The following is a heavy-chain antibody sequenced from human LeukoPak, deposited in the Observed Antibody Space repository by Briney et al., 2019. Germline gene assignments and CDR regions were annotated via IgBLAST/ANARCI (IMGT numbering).Heavy chain of an antibody. J-gene: IGHJ4*02. V-gene: IGHV1-24*01. CDR3: ATDLYQVPLFAAVR. CDR1: GYTLTELS. D-gene: IGHD6-25*01. Sequence: ASVKVSCKVSGYTLTELSMHWVRQAPGKGLEWMGGFDPEDGETIYAQKFQGRVTMTEDTSTDTAYMELSSLRSEDTAVYYCATDLYQVPLFAAVRWGQGTLVTVSS. CDR2: FDPEDGET.